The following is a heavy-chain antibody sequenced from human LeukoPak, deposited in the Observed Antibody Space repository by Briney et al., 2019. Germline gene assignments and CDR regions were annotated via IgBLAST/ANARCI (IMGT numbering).Heavy chain of an antibody. CDR2: TRNKANSYTT. Sequence: GGSLRLSCAASGFTFSDHYMDWVRQAPGKGLEWVGRTRNKANSYTTEYAASVKGRFTISRDDSKNSLYLQMNSLKTEDTAVYYCARERCYDFWSGYCPSYYMDVWGKGTTVTVSS. D-gene: IGHD3-3*01. CDR3: ARERCYDFWSGYCPSYYMDV. CDR1: GFTFSDHY. J-gene: IGHJ6*03. V-gene: IGHV3-72*01.